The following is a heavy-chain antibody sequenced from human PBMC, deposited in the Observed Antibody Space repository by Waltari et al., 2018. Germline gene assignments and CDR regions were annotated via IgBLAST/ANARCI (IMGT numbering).Heavy chain of an antibody. CDR3: ARGMYGTTSYMIDY. V-gene: IGHV4-59*01. CDR2: VDYTGST. Sequence: QVQLRESGPGLVKPSETVSLTCSVSTGSIFTYHWLWIRQPPGKGLEWIGYVDYTGSTNYNPSLRSRVTISVDTPNNQFSLKVTSVTAADTALYYCARGMYGTTSYMIDYWGQGTLLTVSS. CDR1: TGSIFTYH. D-gene: IGHD2-8*01. J-gene: IGHJ4*02.